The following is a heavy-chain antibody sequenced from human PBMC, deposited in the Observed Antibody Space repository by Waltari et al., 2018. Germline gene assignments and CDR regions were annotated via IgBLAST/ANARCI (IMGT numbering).Heavy chain of an antibody. CDR1: GFTFSSYA. CDR3: AKDPAYHDATGYFES. V-gene: IGHV3-30*18. J-gene: IGHJ4*02. D-gene: IGHD3-22*01. Sequence: QVQLVESGGGVVQPGRSLRLSCRASGFTFSSYAMHWVRQAPGKGMEWVAVISFDGSDKYHADSVKGRFTISRDNSKNTLYLQMHSLRAEDTAVYFCAKDPAYHDATGYFESWGQGTLVTVSS. CDR2: ISFDGSDK.